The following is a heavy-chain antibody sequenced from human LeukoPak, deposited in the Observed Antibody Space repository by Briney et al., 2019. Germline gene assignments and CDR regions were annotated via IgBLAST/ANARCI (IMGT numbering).Heavy chain of an antibody. Sequence: KPSETLSLTCAVYGGSFSGYYWSWIRQPPGKGLEWIGEINHSGSTNYNPSLKRRVTISVDTSKNQFSVKLSSVTAADTAVYYCARVRGPPTKRWLHLFDYWGQGTLVTVSS. J-gene: IGHJ4*02. D-gene: IGHD5-24*01. CDR1: GGSFSGYY. V-gene: IGHV4-34*01. CDR3: ARVRGPPTKRWLHLFDY. CDR2: INHSGST.